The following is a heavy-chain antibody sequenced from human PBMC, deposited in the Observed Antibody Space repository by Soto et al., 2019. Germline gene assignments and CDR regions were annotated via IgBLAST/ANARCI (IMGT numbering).Heavy chain of an antibody. D-gene: IGHD3-10*01. V-gene: IGHV4-59*08. Sequence: PSETLSLTCTVSGGSISSYYWSWIRQPPGKGLEWIGYIYYSGNTYYNPSLKSRVTISVDTSKNQFSLNLNSVTAADTAVYYCARHSDYYYGPGSYGASFDPWGQGTLVTVSS. J-gene: IGHJ5*02. CDR2: IYYSGNT. CDR3: ARHSDYYYGPGSYGASFDP. CDR1: GGSISSYY.